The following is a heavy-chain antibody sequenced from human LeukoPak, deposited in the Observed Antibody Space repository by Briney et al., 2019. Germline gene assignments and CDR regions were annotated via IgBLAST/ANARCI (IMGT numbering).Heavy chain of an antibody. D-gene: IGHD3-22*01. CDR2: IYPGDSDT. J-gene: IGHJ4*02. V-gene: IGHV5-51*01. Sequence: GESLKISCKGSGYSFTSYWIGWVRQMPGKGLGWVGIIYPGDSDTRYSPSFQGQVTISADKSISTAYLQWSSLKASDTAMYYCARHLGGYYDSSGYLDYWGQGTLVTVSS. CDR3: ARHLGGYYDSSGYLDY. CDR1: GYSFTSYW.